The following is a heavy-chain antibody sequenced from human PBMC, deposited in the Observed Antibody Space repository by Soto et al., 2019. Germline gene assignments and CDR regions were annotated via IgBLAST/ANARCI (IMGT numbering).Heavy chain of an antibody. CDR3: ARVWWAYGDLHDVVY. D-gene: IGHD4-17*01. CDR2: INPFDGSR. J-gene: IGHJ4*02. CDR1: GYIFTSYY. V-gene: IGHV1-46*01. Sequence: ASVKVSCKASGYIFTSYYLHWVRQAPGQGLEWMGWINPFDGSRMFAQSFQGRVTFTRDTSTSTAYMELRSLRSDDTAVYYCARVWWAYGDLHDVVYWGQGTLVTVSS.